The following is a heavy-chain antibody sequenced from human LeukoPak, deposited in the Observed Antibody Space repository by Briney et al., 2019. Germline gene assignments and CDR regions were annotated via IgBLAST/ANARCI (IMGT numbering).Heavy chain of an antibody. V-gene: IGHV3-7*01. CDR1: GFTFSNFW. D-gene: IGHD3-10*01. Sequence: GGSLRLSCVGSGFTFSNFWTSWVRQAPGKELEWVANINEGGREKYYVDSVMGRFTISRDNAKRSFYLQMNSLRVEDTGVYYCARAGTRGSVDYWGQGTLVTVSS. CDR2: INEGGREK. CDR3: ARAGTRGSVDY. J-gene: IGHJ4*02.